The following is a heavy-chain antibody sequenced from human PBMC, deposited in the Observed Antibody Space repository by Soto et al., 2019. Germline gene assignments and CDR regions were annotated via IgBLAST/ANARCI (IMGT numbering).Heavy chain of an antibody. CDR1: GDSIGSGGYY. CDR2: IYYSGGT. CDR3: GRSGYGRGGLFVDS. J-gene: IGHJ5*01. Sequence: SETLSLTCTVSGDSIGSGGYYWSWIRQHPTKGLEWIGYIYYSGGTYYNPSLKSRLTISVDTSKNQFSLKLTSVTAADTAVYYCGRSGYGRGGLFVDSWAQGTLVTVSS. V-gene: IGHV4-31*03. D-gene: IGHD5-12*01.